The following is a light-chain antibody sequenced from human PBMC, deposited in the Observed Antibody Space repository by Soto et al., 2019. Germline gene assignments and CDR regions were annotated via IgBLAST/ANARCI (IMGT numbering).Light chain of an antibody. Sequence: EIVLTQSPGTLSLSPGERATLSCRASQSVSSSLAWYQLKPGQAPRLLIFDAVNRAPGVPGRFSGSGSRTDVKLTISGQDPEDFALNDCHQCSSGPPLTFCGGTTVPIK. CDR3: HQCSSGPPLT. CDR2: DAV. CDR1: QSVSSS. V-gene: IGKV3-11*01. J-gene: IGKJ4*01.